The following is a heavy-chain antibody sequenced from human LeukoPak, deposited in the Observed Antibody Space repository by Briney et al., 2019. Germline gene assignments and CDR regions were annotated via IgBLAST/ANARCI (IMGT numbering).Heavy chain of an antibody. CDR2: IYPGDSDT. CDR1: GYSFSSYW. Sequence: GESLKISCKGSGYSFSSYWIGWVRQMPGKGLEWMGIIYPGDSDTRYSPSFQGQVTISADKSISTAYLQWSSLKASDTAMYYCAVAVAGWRNGFDPWGQGTLVTVSS. CDR3: AVAVAGWRNGFDP. D-gene: IGHD6-19*01. V-gene: IGHV5-51*01. J-gene: IGHJ5*02.